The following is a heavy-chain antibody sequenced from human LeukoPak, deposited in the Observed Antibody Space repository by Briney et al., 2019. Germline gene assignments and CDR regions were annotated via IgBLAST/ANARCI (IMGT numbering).Heavy chain of an antibody. Sequence: PGGSLRLSCAASGFTFSSHAMHWVRQAPGKGLEWVAFISYDGSIKYYADSVKGRFTISRDNAKNSLYLQMNSLRDEDTALYYCARVPVAGISDYWGQGTLVTVSS. CDR2: ISYDGSIK. CDR1: GFTFSSHA. CDR3: ARVPVAGISDY. J-gene: IGHJ4*02. V-gene: IGHV3-30-3*01. D-gene: IGHD6-19*01.